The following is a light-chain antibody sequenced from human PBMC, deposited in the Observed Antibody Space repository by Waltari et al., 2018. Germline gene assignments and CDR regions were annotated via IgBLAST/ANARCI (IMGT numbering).Light chain of an antibody. CDR3: QQYHSTPLT. CDR2: WAS. Sequence: DIVMTQSPDSLAVSLGEGATINCKSSQSVLYSPNNKNYFAWYQQKPGQPPKLLINWASIRESGGPDRFSGSRSGTDFTLTISSLQAEDVAVYSCQQYHSTPLTFGGGTKVEI. V-gene: IGKV4-1*01. CDR1: QSVLYSPNNKNY. J-gene: IGKJ4*01.